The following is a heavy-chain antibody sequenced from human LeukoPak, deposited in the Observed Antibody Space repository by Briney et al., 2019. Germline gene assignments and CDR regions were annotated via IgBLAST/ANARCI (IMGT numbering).Heavy chain of an antibody. CDR2: IYHSGST. CDR3: ARDRAMVV. V-gene: IGHV4-38-2*02. Sequence: PSETLSLTCTVSGYSISSGYYWGWIRQPPGKGLEWIGSIYHSGSTYYNPSLKSRVTISVDTSKNQFSLKLSSVTAADTAVYYCARDRAMVVWGQGTLVTVSS. CDR1: GYSISSGYY. D-gene: IGHD5-18*01. J-gene: IGHJ4*02.